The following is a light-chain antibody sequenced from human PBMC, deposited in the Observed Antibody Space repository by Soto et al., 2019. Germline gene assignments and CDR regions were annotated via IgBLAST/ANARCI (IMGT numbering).Light chain of an antibody. Sequence: DIQMTQSPSSLSASVGDRVTITCRASQSISSYLNWYQQKPGKAPKLLIYAASSLQSGVPSRFSGSGSGTDFTLIISSLQPEDFASYYCQQNYITPPWTFGQGTKVEIK. J-gene: IGKJ1*01. CDR1: QSISSY. CDR3: QQNYITPPWT. CDR2: AAS. V-gene: IGKV1-39*01.